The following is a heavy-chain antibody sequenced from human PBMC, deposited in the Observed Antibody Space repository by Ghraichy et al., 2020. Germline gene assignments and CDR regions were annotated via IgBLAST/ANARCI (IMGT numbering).Heavy chain of an antibody. Sequence: GESLNISCATSGFNLGVYTMNWLRWAPNKGLEWVSSISSDSSRIYYTDSLRGRFTISRDNSRNTLYLQMSSLRAEDTAVYFCAKDVSWHQLASLDCWGQGTLVTVSS. J-gene: IGHJ4*02. V-gene: IGHV3-21*04. CDR3: AKDVSWHQLASLDC. D-gene: IGHD6-13*01. CDR2: ISSDSSRI. CDR1: GFNLGVYT.